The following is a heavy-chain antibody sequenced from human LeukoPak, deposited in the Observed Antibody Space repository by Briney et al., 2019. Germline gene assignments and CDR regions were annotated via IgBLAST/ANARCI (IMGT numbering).Heavy chain of an antibody. V-gene: IGHV4-61*01. CDR1: GGSISSTTYY. CDR3: ARVYYSNSYDYWYFDL. J-gene: IGHJ2*01. Sequence: SETLSLTCSVSGGSISSTTYYWSWIRQPPGKGLEWIGYIYYSGSTNYNPSLKSRVTISVDTSKNQFSLKLSSVTAADTAVYYCARVYYSNSYDYWYFDLWGRGTLVTVSS. CDR2: IYYSGST. D-gene: IGHD6-13*01.